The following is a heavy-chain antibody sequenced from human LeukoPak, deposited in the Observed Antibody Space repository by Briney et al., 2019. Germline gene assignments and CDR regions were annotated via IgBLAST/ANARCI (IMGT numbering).Heavy chain of an antibody. D-gene: IGHD5-24*01. CDR3: ARIRDGYNDAYDI. CDR2: INPNSGGT. J-gene: IGHJ3*02. V-gene: IGHV1-2*02. CDR1: GYTFTCYY. Sequence: ASVKVSCKASGYTFTCYYMHWVRQAPGQGLEWMGWINPNSGGTNYAQKFQGRVTMTRDTSISTAYMELSRLRSDDTAVYYCARIRDGYNDAYDIWGQGTMVTVSS.